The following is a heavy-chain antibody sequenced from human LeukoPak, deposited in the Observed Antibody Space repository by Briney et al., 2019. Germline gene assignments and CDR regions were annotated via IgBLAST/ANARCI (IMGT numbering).Heavy chain of an antibody. V-gene: IGHV1-69*06. D-gene: IGHD2-15*01. J-gene: IGHJ6*04. CDR1: GGTFSSYA. CDR2: IIPIFGTA. CDR3: ARSRDIVVVVANYYYYYGMDV. Sequence: ASVKVSCKASGGTFSSYAISWLRQAPGHGLEWMGGIIPIFGTANYAQKFQGRVTITADKSTSTAYMELSSLRSEDTAVYYCARSRDIVVVVANYYYYYGMDVWGKGTTVTVSS.